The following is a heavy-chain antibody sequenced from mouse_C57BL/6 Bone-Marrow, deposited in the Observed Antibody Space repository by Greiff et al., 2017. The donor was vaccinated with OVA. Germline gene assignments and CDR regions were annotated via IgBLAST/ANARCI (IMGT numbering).Heavy chain of an antibody. Sequence: QVHVKQSGAELVKPGASVKMSCKASGYTFTTYPIEWMKQNHGKSLEWIGNFHPYNDDTKYNEKFKGKATLTVEKSSSTVYLELSRLTSDDSAVYYCARGRGSSYGYFDVWGTGTTVTVSS. CDR2: FHPYNDDT. CDR3: ARGRGSSYGYFDV. V-gene: IGHV1-47*01. D-gene: IGHD1-1*01. CDR1: GYTFTTYP. J-gene: IGHJ1*03.